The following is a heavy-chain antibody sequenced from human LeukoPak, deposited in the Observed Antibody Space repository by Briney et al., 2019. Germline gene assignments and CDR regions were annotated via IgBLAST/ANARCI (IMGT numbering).Heavy chain of an antibody. D-gene: IGHD1-7*01. CDR2: MNPNSGNT. V-gene: IGHV1-8*01. CDR3: ARGLSWNYHSIDP. Sequence: AASVKVSCKASGYTFTSYDINWVRQATGQGLEWMGWMNPNSGNTGYAQKFQGRVTVTRNTSISTAYMELSSLRSEDTAMYYCARGLSWNYHSIDPWGQGTLVTVSS. J-gene: IGHJ5*02. CDR1: GYTFTSYD.